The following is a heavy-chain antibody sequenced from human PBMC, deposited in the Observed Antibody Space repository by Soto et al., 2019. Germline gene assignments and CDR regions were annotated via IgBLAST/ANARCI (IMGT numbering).Heavy chain of an antibody. D-gene: IGHD4-17*01. V-gene: IGHV1-69*12. J-gene: IGHJ4*02. CDR1: GGTFSSYA. CDR3: AKFGSYGDYASFGY. Sequence: QVQLVQSGAEVKKPGSSVKVSCKASGGTFSSYAISWVRQAPGQGLEWMGGIIPIFGTANYAQKFQGRVTXXAXEYXSTAYMELSSLRSEDTAVYYCAKFGSYGDYASFGYWGQGTLVTVSS. CDR2: IIPIFGTA.